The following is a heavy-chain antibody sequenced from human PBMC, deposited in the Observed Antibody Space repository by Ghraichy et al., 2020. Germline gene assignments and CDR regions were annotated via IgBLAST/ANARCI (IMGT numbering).Heavy chain of an antibody. Sequence: GGSLRLSCAASGFTFSSSWMSWVRQAPGKGLEWVANIKQDGSENYYLDSVKGRFTISRDNAKNSLYLQMNSLIAEDTAVYYCARDYYMDGWGKRTTVTVS. CDR2: IKQDGSEN. CDR3: ARDYYMDG. CDR1: GFTFSSSW. J-gene: IGHJ6*03. V-gene: IGHV3-7*01.